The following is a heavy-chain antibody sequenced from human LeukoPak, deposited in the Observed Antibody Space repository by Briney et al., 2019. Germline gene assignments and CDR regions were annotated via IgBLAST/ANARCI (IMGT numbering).Heavy chain of an antibody. CDR1: GFTFSSYA. Sequence: GGSLRLSCAASGFTFSSYAMHWVRQAPGKGLEWVAVISYDGSNKYYADSVKGRLTISRDNSKNTLYLQMNSLRAEDTAVYYCASLDVFSAYDDYWDQGTLVTVSS. CDR2: ISYDGSNK. CDR3: ASLDVFSAYDDY. J-gene: IGHJ4*02. D-gene: IGHD3-16*01. V-gene: IGHV3-30-3*01.